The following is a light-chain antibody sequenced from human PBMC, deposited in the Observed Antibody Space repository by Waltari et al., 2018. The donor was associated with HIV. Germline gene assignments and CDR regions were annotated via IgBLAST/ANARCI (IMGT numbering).Light chain of an antibody. Sequence: QSALTQPASVSGSPGQSITIPCTGPSCDDGAYRSVASYQQHSDKAPNLIIFEVSKRPSRSSTLFSGPKSGNTASLTISGLQTEDEADYYCASFTTNRILVFGGGTKVTVL. CDR3: ASFTTNRILV. CDR1: SCDDGAYRS. V-gene: IGLV2-14*01. J-gene: IGLJ2*01. CDR2: EVS.